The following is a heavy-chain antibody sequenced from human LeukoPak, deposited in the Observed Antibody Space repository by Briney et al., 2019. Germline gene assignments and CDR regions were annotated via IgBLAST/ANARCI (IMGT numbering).Heavy chain of an antibody. D-gene: IGHD3-10*01. CDR3: AREGPSGSYYNGPTDY. J-gene: IGHJ4*02. V-gene: IGHV3-7*01. CDR2: IKQDGSEK. CDR1: GFTFSSYW. Sequence: PGGSLRLSCAASGFTFSSYWMSWVRQAPGKGLEWVANIKQDGSEKYYVDSVKGRFTISRDNAKNSLYLQMNSLRAEDTAVYYCAREGPSGSYYNGPTDYWGQGTLVTVSS.